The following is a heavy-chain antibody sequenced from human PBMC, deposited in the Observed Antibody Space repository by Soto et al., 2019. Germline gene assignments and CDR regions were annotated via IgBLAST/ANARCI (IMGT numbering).Heavy chain of an antibody. CDR3: ARAVGDPLYYLDY. CDR2: TDYSGNT. CDR1: SDSISSCY. J-gene: IGHJ4*02. D-gene: IGHD6-19*01. Sequence: XXTLSLPCTVSSDSISSCYWLWILQSPGKGLEWIGYTDYSGNTNYNPSLKSRVTISGDTSKNQFSLRLSSVNAADTAVYYCARAVGDPLYYLDYWGQGTLVTVSS. V-gene: IGHV4-59*08.